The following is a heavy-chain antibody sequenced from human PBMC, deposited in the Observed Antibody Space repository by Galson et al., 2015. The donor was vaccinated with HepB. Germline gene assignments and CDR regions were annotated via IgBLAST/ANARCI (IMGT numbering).Heavy chain of an antibody. Sequence: LRLSCAASGFTFSGSAMHWVRQASGKGLEWVGRIRSKANSYATAYAASVKGRFTISRDDSKNTAYLQMNSLKTEDTAVYYCNSLVVPAAPYFDYWGQGTLVTVSS. D-gene: IGHD2-2*01. J-gene: IGHJ4*02. CDR3: NSLVVPAAPYFDY. V-gene: IGHV3-73*01. CDR2: IRSKANSYAT. CDR1: GFTFSGSA.